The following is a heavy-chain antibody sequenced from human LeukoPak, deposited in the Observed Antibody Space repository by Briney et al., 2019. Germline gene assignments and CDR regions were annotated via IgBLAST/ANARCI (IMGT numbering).Heavy chain of an antibody. V-gene: IGHV3-23*01. CDR1: GFTFSSYG. Sequence: GGSLRLSCAASGFTFSSYGMSWVRQAPGKGLEWVSAISGSGGSTYYADSVKGRFTISRDNSKNTLYLQMNSLRAEDTAVYYCAKVDAYYDILTGNFDYWGQGTLVTVSS. D-gene: IGHD3-9*01. J-gene: IGHJ4*02. CDR3: AKVDAYYDILTGNFDY. CDR2: ISGSGGST.